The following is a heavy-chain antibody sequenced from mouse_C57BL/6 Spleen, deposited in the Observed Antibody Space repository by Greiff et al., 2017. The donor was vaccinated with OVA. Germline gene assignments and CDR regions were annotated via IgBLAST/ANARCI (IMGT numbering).Heavy chain of an antibody. V-gene: IGHV5-4*01. J-gene: IGHJ2*01. CDR1: GFTFSSYA. Sequence: DVMLVESGGGLVKPGGSLKLSCAASGFTFSSYAMSWVRQTPEKRLEWVATISDGGSYTYYPDNVKGRFTISRDNAKNNLYLQMSHLKSEDTAMYYCARDAYGSSLFDYWGQGTTLTVSS. CDR2: ISDGGSYT. CDR3: ARDAYGSSLFDY. D-gene: IGHD1-1*01.